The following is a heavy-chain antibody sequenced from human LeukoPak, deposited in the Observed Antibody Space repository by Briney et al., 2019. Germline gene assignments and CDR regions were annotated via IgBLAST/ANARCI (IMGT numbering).Heavy chain of an antibody. J-gene: IGHJ5*02. CDR1: GFTFSYYS. D-gene: IGHD3-3*01. CDR2: ISSNGGYI. CDR3: ARGGLRVLWRGAFDP. Sequence: PGGALRLSCAASGFTFSYYSRNWVRQGPGEGLEWVSSISSNGGYIYYANSLKGRFTITRDNAKNSLYLQMNSLRAEDTAVYYCARGGLRVLWRGAFDPWGQGTLVTVSS. V-gene: IGHV3-21*01.